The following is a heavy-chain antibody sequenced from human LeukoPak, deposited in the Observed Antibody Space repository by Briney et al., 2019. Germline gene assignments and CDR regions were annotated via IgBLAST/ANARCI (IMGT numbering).Heavy chain of an antibody. CDR1: GFTFNSYW. D-gene: IGHD3-10*01. V-gene: IGHV3-7*04. CDR3: ARDGYGTGSHDY. J-gene: IGHJ4*02. CDR2: IKEDGSHQ. Sequence: GGSLRLSCAASGFTFNSYWLSWVRQAPGKGLEWVANIKEDGSHQHYVDSVKGRFTISRDNAKNSLYVQMNSLRAEDTAVYYCARDGYGTGSHDYWGQGTLVTVSS.